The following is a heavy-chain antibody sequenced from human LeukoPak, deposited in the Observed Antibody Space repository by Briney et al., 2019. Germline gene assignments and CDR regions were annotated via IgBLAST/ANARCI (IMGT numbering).Heavy chain of an antibody. CDR1: GGSFDYYY. V-gene: IGHV4-4*07. CDR2: VYIGGST. D-gene: IGHD3-16*02. Sequence: SETLSLTCNVSGGSFDYYYWHWMRQPAGKGLEWIGRVYIGGSTNYNPSLKSHVSMSIDKSKEQFSLKLSSVTAADTAIYYCARDHCDDAACYPFDRWGRGILVTVSS. J-gene: IGHJ4*02. CDR3: ARDHCDDAACYPFDR.